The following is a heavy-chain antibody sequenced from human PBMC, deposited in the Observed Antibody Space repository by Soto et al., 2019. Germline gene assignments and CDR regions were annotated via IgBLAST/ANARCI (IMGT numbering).Heavy chain of an antibody. CDR1: GFTFRSYG. D-gene: IGHD4-4*01. Sequence: GGSLRLSCAASGFTFRSYGMHWGRQAPCKGLEWVAVIWYDGSNKYYADSVKGRFTLSRDDSKNTLYLQMNSLSAEDTAVYYCARDFYSNSLDYWGQGTLVTVSS. CDR3: ARDFYSNSLDY. J-gene: IGHJ4*02. CDR2: IWYDGSNK. V-gene: IGHV3-33*01.